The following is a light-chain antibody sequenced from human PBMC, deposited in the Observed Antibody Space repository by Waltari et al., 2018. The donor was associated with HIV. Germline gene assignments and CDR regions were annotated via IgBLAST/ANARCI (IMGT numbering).Light chain of an antibody. V-gene: IGLV1-47*01. J-gene: IGLJ2*01. CDR1: SSDIGSYY. CDR3: GTWDDNLSGVV. CDR2: RNN. Sequence: QSVLTQPPSASGTPGQRVTISCSGRSSDIGSYYVYWFQQLPGAAPKLVIYRNNQRPSGIPDRYAGSNSGTATSVAISGLRSEDEADYYSGTWDDNLSGVVFGGGTKLTVL.